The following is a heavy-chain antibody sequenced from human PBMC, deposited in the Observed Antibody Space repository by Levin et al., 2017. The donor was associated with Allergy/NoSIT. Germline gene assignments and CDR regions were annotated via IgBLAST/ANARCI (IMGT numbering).Heavy chain of an antibody. CDR3: ARNRIIVSGGNDYYYGMDV. V-gene: IGHV4-61*01. CDR2: INYRGVT. D-gene: IGHD5/OR15-5a*01. J-gene: IGHJ6*02. Sequence: AETLSLTCSVSGGSVSSGTYYWSWIRRPPGKGLEWIGYINYRGVTKYNPSLKSRVTISVDTSKNEFSLKVTSVTAADTAVYYCARNRIIVSGGNDYYYGMDVWGQGTTVTVSS. CDR1: GGSVSSGTYY.